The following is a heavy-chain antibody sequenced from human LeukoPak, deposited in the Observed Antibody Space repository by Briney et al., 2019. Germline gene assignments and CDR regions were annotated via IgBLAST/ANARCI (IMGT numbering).Heavy chain of an antibody. J-gene: IGHJ4*02. CDR2: INPSGGST. D-gene: IGHD3-10*01. CDR1: GYTFTSYY. CDR3: AREHSRGGFDY. Sequence: ASVTVSCKASGYTFTSYYMHWVRQAPGEGLEWMGIINPSGGSTIYAQKLQGRVTMTRDMSTSTVYMELSSLRSEDTAVYYCAREHSRGGFDYWGQGTLVTVSS. V-gene: IGHV1-46*04.